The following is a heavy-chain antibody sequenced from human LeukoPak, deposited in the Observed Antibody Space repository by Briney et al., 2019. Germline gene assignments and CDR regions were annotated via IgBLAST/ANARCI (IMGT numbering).Heavy chain of an antibody. V-gene: IGHV4-31*03. D-gene: IGHD7-27*01. CDR2: IHHSGSS. CDR1: GGSISSGGYY. Sequence: PSETLSLTCTVSGGSISSGGYYWSWIRQHPGKGLEWIGYIHHSGSSYYNPSLKSRVIISVDTSKNQFSLKLTAVTAADTAVYYCARETPGAGHFDYWGQGSLVTVSS. J-gene: IGHJ4*02. CDR3: ARETPGAGHFDY.